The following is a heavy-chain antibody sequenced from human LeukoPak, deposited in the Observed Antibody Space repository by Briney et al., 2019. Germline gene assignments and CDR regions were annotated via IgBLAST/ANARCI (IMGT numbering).Heavy chain of an antibody. D-gene: IGHD3-9*01. CDR2: INHSGST. J-gene: IGHJ6*03. Sequence: PSETLSLTCGVYGGSFSGYYLTWIRQPPGKGLEWIGEINHSGSTNFNPSLKSRVSVSIDTSKSQFSLKLSSVTAADTAVYYCARGGGNLLPYFDPKYYYYMDGWGKGTTVTVSS. CDR3: ARGGGNLLPYFDPKYYYYMDG. CDR1: GGSFSGYY. V-gene: IGHV4-34*01.